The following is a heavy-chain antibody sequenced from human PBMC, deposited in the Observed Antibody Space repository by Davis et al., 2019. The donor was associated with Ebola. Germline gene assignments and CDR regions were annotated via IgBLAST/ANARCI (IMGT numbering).Heavy chain of an antibody. V-gene: IGHV3-9*01. CDR1: GFTFDDYA. CDR2: ISWNSGSI. J-gene: IGHJ4*02. CDR3: TRVGYSSGWDY. D-gene: IGHD6-19*01. Sequence: SLKISCAASGFTFDDYAMHWVRQAPGKGLEWVSGISWNSGSIGYADSVKGRFTISRDNDKSSLYLQMNSLRVEDTAVYYCTRVGYSSGWDYWGQGTLVTVSS.